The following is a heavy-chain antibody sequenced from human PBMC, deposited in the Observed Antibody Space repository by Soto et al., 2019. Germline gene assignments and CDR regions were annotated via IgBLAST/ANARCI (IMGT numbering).Heavy chain of an antibody. CDR3: TRDIFRTITTVDF. Sequence: EVQLVESGGGLAQPGRSLRLSCVGSGFDFDDHAMSWVRQAPGKGLEWVSGISWNGAFTGYANSVRGRFTISRDDAKNSLFLQMNSLRPEDTAFYYCTRDIFRTITTVDFWGQGTLVTVSS. V-gene: IGHV3-9*01. J-gene: IGHJ4*02. CDR1: GFDFDDHA. D-gene: IGHD4-4*01. CDR2: ISWNGAFT.